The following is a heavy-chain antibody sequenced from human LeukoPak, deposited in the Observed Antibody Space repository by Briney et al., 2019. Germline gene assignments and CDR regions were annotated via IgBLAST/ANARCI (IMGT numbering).Heavy chain of an antibody. D-gene: IGHD2-21*02. CDR1: GFTFSSYW. Sequence: GGSLRLSCAVSGFTFSSYWMHWARQAPGKGLVWVSRINSDGSSTTYADSVKGRFTISRDNAKNTLYLQMNSLRAEDTAVYYCAKDRTHIVVVTAIGDYWGQGTLVTVSS. J-gene: IGHJ4*02. CDR3: AKDRTHIVVVTAIGDY. CDR2: INSDGSST. V-gene: IGHV3-74*01.